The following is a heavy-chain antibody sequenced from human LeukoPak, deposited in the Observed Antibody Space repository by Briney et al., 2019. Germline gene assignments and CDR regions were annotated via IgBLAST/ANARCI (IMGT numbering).Heavy chain of an antibody. V-gene: IGHV1-18*01. D-gene: IGHD3-22*01. CDR2: MSAYNGNT. Sequence: ASVKVSCKASGYTFTSYGISWVRQAPGQGLEWMGWMSAYNGNTHYAQKLQGRVTMTTDTSTSTVYMELRSLRSDDTAVYYCARGSPPRRNYDSRGYYSYYFDYWDQGTLVTVSS. J-gene: IGHJ4*02. CDR3: ARGSPPRRNYDSRGYYSYYFDY. CDR1: GYTFTSYG.